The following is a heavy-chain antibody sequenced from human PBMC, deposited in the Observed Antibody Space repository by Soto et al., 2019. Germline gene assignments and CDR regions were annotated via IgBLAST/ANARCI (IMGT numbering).Heavy chain of an antibody. CDR3: AKIITSAATSF. CDR2: ISGDGAVT. V-gene: IGHV3-23*01. Sequence: GGSLRLSGAPSGFTFTTYAMTWVRQAPGKGLEWVSSISGDGAVTFYADSVKGRFTISRDNSKNRLYLQMNNLRAGDTALYYCAKIITSAATSFWGQGTLVTVSS. CDR1: GFTFTTYA. J-gene: IGHJ4*02. D-gene: IGHD2-15*01.